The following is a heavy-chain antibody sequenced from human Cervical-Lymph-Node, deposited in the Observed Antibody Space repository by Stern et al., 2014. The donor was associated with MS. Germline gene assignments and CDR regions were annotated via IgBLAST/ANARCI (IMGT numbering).Heavy chain of an antibody. CDR1: GYTFTNYG. Sequence: MQLVESGAEVKKPGASVKVSCKASGYTFTNYGVSWVRQAPGQGLEWMGWTNGHNGKTYYAQKFQGKVTMTTDTSTSTAYMELRSLRSDDTAVYFCARVPAAMHDAFDIWGQGTMVTVSS. CDR2: TNGHNGKT. CDR3: ARVPAAMHDAFDI. J-gene: IGHJ3*02. V-gene: IGHV1-18*01. D-gene: IGHD2-2*01.